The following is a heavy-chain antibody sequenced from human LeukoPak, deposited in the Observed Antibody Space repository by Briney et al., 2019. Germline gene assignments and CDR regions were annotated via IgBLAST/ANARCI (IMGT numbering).Heavy chain of an antibody. Sequence: PGGSLRLSCAASGFTFDGFAMNWVRQAPGKGLEWVSSISGSGDSTYYADSVKGRFTISRDKSKNTLHLHMNGLRAEDTAVYYCAKDIRSSGWSKYSDYWGQGTLVTVSS. V-gene: IGHV3-23*01. CDR2: ISGSGDST. D-gene: IGHD6-19*01. CDR1: GFTFDGFA. J-gene: IGHJ4*02. CDR3: AKDIRSSGWSKYSDY.